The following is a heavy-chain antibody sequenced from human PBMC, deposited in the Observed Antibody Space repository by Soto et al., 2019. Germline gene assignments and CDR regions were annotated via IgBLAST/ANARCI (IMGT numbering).Heavy chain of an antibody. CDR2: IKQDGSEK. V-gene: IGHV3-7*01. Sequence: PGGSLRLSCAASGFTFTNYWMTWVRQAPGKGLEWVASIKQDGSEKYYVDFVKGRFTISRDNAKNSLYLQMNSLRAEDTAVYYCARDPVGATGSVFDCWGQGTLVTVSS. CDR1: GFTFTNYW. CDR3: ARDPVGATGSVFDC. D-gene: IGHD1-26*01. J-gene: IGHJ4*02.